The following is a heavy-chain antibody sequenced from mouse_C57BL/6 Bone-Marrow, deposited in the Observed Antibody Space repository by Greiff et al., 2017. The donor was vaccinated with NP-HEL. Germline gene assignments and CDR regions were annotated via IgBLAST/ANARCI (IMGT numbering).Heavy chain of an antibody. CDR2: IHPNSGST. D-gene: IGHD2-1*01. Sequence: QVQLQQPGAELVKPGASVKLSCKASGYTFTSYWMHWVKQRPGQGLEWIGMIHPNSGSTNYNEKFKSKATLTVDKSSSTAYMQLSSLTSEDSAVYYCARRRTNIYYVHWYFDVWGTGTTVTVSS. J-gene: IGHJ1*03. CDR1: GYTFTSYW. V-gene: IGHV1-64*01. CDR3: ARRRTNIYYVHWYFDV.